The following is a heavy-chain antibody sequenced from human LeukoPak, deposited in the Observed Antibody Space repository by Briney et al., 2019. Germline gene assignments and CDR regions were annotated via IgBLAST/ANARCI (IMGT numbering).Heavy chain of an antibody. CDR1: GFTFSSYS. V-gene: IGHV3-21*01. J-gene: IGHJ4*02. CDR2: ISSSSYI. Sequence: KSGGSLRLSCAASGFTFSSYSMNWVRQAPGKGLEWVSSISSSSYIYYADSVKGRFTISRDNAKNSLYLQMNSLRAEDTAVYYCARDDSSGYFDYWGQGTLVTVSS. D-gene: IGHD3-22*01. CDR3: ARDDSSGYFDY.